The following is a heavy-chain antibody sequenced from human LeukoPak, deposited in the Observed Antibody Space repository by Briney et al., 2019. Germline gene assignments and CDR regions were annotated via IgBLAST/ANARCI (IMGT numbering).Heavy chain of an antibody. J-gene: IGHJ5*02. V-gene: IGHV4-59*08. CDR1: GGSMSSYY. D-gene: IGHD2-15*01. Sequence: SETLSLTCTVSGGSMSSYYWSWIRRPPGKGLEWIGYIYDSGNSNYNPSLKSRVTISVDTSRKQFSLKLKSVTAAGTAVYYCARYCWSGAAPGSWFDPWGQGTLVTVSS. CDR2: IYDSGNS. CDR3: ARYCWSGAAPGSWFDP.